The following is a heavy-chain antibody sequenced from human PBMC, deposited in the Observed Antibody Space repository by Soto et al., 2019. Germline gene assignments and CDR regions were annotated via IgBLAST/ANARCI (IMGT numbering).Heavy chain of an antibody. V-gene: IGHV2-5*02. D-gene: IGHD3-3*01. J-gene: IGHJ4*02. CDR2: IYWDDDK. Sequence: QITLNESGPTVVKPTETLTLTCTFSGFSLTTSGVGVGWVRQSPGKAPEWLAFIYWDDDKRYSTSLKSRLTITKDTSKSQVVLTMDNVDPAGRATYYCAHRVLRAVFGLVTTTAIYFDFWGQVTPVVVSS. CDR1: GFSLTTSGVG. CDR3: AHRVLRAVFGLVTTTAIYFDF.